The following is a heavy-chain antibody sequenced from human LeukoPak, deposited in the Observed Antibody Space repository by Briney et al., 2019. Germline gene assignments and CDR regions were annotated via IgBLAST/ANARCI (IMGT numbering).Heavy chain of an antibody. CDR3: VRGRGSPYFDY. CDR1: GGFVSSGSYY. Sequence: SETLSLTCTVSGGFVSSGSYYWSWIRQPPGKGLEWIGYIYYSGSTNYNPSLKSRVIISVDTSKNQFSLKLSSVTAADTAVYYCVRGRGSPYFDYWGQGTLVTVSS. V-gene: IGHV4-61*01. J-gene: IGHJ4*02. CDR2: IYYSGST. D-gene: IGHD1-26*01.